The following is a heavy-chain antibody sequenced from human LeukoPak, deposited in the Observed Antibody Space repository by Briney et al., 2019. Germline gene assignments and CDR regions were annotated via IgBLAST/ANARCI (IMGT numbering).Heavy chain of an antibody. J-gene: IGHJ5*02. CDR2: IYYSGST. CDR3: ARERSSGGYSGYDPRPDNWFDP. CDR1: GGSISSGGYY. D-gene: IGHD5-12*01. Sequence: SETLSLTCTVSGGSISSGGYYWSWIRQHPGKGLEWIGYIYYSGSTYYNPSLKSRVTISVDTSKNQFSLKLSSVTAADTAVYYCARERSSGGYSGYDPRPDNWFDPWGQGTLDTVSS. V-gene: IGHV4-31*03.